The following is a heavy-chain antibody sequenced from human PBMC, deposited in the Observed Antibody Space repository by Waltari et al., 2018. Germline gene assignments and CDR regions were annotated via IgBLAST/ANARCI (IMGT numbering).Heavy chain of an antibody. V-gene: IGHV4-34*01. CDR3: ARALGFGKVDY. Sequence: QVQLQQWGAGLLKPSETLSLTCAVYGGSFSGYYWSWIRQPPGKGLEWSGEINHSGRTNHNPSLKSRVTMSVDTSKNHFSLKLSSVTAADTAVYYCARALGFGKVDYWGQGTLVTVSS. CDR2: INHSGRT. CDR1: GGSFSGYY. J-gene: IGHJ4*02. D-gene: IGHD3-16*01.